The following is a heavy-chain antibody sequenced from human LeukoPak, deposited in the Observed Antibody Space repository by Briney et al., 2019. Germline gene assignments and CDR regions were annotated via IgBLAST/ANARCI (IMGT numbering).Heavy chain of an antibody. CDR2: ISGSGGST. CDR1: GFTFGSYA. Sequence: GSLRLSCAASGFTFGSYAMYWVRQAPGKGMEWVSGISGSGGSTFYADSVKGRFTISRDNSENTVYLQMNSLRADGTAVYYCAKTTAGYSSGRYPGWPVDYWGQGTLVTVSS. CDR3: AKTTAGYSSGRYPGWPVDY. V-gene: IGHV3-23*01. J-gene: IGHJ4*02. D-gene: IGHD6-19*01.